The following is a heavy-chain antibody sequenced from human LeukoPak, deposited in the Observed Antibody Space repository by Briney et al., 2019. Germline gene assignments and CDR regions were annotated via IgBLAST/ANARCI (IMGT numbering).Heavy chain of an antibody. V-gene: IGHV4-39*01. CDR3: ARWEDYGDYRDY. CDR2: IYYSGNT. J-gene: IGHJ4*02. D-gene: IGHD4-17*01. Sequence: SSDTLSLTHTVSGGAISSSRYYWGWIRQPPGAGQRWIGSIYYSGNTYYNPSLKSRVTIFVDTSKNQCSLKLSSVPAADTAVYYCARWEDYGDYRDYWGQGTLVSVSS. CDR1: GGAISSSRYY.